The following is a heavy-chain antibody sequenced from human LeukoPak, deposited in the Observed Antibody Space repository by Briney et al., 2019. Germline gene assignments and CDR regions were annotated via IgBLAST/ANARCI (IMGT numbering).Heavy chain of an antibody. CDR3: ARAQHTRYSYGYSFDY. CDR2: ISGSGGNT. CDR1: VFTFSSYA. D-gene: IGHD5-18*01. J-gene: IGHJ4*02. V-gene: IGHV3-23*01. Sequence: GGSLRLSCAASVFTFSSYAMTWVRQAPGKGLEWVSAISGSGGNTYYADSVKGRFTISRDNSKNSLYLQMNSLRAEDTAVYYCARAQHTRYSYGYSFDYWGQGTLVTVSS.